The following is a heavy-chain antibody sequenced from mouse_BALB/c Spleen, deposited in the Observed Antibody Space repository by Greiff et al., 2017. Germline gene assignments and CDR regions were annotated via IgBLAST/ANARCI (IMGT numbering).Heavy chain of an antibody. V-gene: IGHV5-6-3*01. CDR1: GFTFSSYG. CDR3: ARYDYDYFDV. CDR2: INSNGGST. J-gene: IGHJ1*01. D-gene: IGHD2-4*01. Sequence: EVHLVESGGGLVQPGGSLKLSCAASGFTFSSYGMSWVRQTPDKRLELVATINSNGGSTYYPDSVKGRFTISRDNAKNTLYLQMSSLKSEDTAMYYCARYDYDYFDVWGAGTTVTVSS.